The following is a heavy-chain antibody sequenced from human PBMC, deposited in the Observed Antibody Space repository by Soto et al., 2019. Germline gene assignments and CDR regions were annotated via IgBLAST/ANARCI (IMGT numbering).Heavy chain of an antibody. J-gene: IGHJ6*02. D-gene: IGHD7-27*01. Sequence: EVQLVQPGAEVRKPGEFLKISCQSSGYVFTKSWIAWVRQMPVRGLEWMGTIYPGDSDTIYSPAFQGQVTISADKSSTTVYLQWSSLTASDTAVYYCARRSGAHHFAMDVWGQGTSVIVSS. CDR3: ARRSGAHHFAMDV. CDR2: IYPGDSDT. V-gene: IGHV5-51*01. CDR1: GYVFTKSW.